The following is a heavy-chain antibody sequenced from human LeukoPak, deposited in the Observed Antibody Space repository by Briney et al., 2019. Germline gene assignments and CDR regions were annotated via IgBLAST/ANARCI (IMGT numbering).Heavy chain of an antibody. CDR3: ARDASGEWELLVDY. J-gene: IGHJ4*02. D-gene: IGHD1-26*01. V-gene: IGHV4-4*07. CDR1: GGSISSYY. Sequence: PSETLSLTCTVSGGSISSYYWSWIRQPAGKGLEWIGRIYTSGSTNYNPSLKSRVTMSVDTSKNQISLKLSSVTAADTAVYYCARDASGEWELLVDYWGQGTLVTVSS. CDR2: IYTSGST.